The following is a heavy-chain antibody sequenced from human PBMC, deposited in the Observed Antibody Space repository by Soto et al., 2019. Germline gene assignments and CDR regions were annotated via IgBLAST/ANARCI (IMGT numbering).Heavy chain of an antibody. CDR3: ARGLTSGDY. CDR1: GYTFTSFY. CDR2: INPNGGCT. Sequence: QVQLVQSGAEVKNPGASVKVSCKASGYTFTSFYIHWVRQAPGQGLEWMSIINPNGGCTNYAQNLQGRVTLTRDTSTNTVYMELSSLRSEDTAVYYCARGLTSGDYWGQGTLVTVSS. J-gene: IGHJ4*02. V-gene: IGHV1-46*01.